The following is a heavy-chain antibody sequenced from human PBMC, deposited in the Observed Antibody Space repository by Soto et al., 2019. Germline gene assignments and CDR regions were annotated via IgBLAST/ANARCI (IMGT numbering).Heavy chain of an antibody. CDR1: GFTFSSFS. CDR2: TRNKANSHTT. J-gene: IGHJ4*02. D-gene: IGHD3-10*01. Sequence: LRLSCAASGFTFSSFSLHWVRQAPGKGLEWVARTRNKANSHTTEYAASVKGRFIISRDDSKNSLYLQMNSLKTEDTAVYYCARVPSDQRFHFDHWGQGTLVTVSS. V-gene: IGHV3-72*01. CDR3: ARVPSDQRFHFDH.